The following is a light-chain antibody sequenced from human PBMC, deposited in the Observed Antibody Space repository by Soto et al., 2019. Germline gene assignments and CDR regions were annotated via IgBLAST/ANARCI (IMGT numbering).Light chain of an antibody. J-gene: IGKJ2*01. CDR3: LQYNRSPYT. CDR2: DAS. V-gene: IGKV1-5*01. CDR1: QSISSW. Sequence: DIQMTQSPSTLSASVGDRVIITCRASQSISSWLAWYQQRPGKAPKLLIYDASSLYAGVPSRFTGSGSGTEFTLTIKSLQPYDLATYYCLQYNRSPYTFGQGTKLEIK.